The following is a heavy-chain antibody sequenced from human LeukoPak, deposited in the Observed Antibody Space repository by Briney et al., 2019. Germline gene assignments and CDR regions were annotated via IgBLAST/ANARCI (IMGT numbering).Heavy chain of an antibody. Sequence: PSETLSLTCTVSGGSIGNSYWSWIRQPAGKGLEWIGRIHTSGSTNYNPSLKSRVTISADTSKNQFSLKLSSVTAADTAVYYCARGSRSPEGGLLYVYWGQGTLVTVSS. D-gene: IGHD3-10*01. CDR1: GGSIGNSY. CDR3: ARGSRSPEGGLLYVY. CDR2: IHTSGST. V-gene: IGHV4-4*07. J-gene: IGHJ4*02.